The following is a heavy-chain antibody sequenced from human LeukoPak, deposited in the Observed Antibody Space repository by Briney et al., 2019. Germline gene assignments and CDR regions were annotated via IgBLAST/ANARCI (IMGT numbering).Heavy chain of an antibody. V-gene: IGHV4-4*07. CDR3: ARHIPVIWSSGYYYGMDV. CDR2: ISASGST. Sequence: SETLSLTCTVSGGSISSYYWSWIRQPAGKGLEWIGRISASGSTNYNPSLKSRVAISEDTSRNQFSLRLNSVTAADTAVYYCARHIPVIWSSGYYYGMDVWGQGTTVTVSS. J-gene: IGHJ6*02. D-gene: IGHD3-3*01. CDR1: GGSISSYY.